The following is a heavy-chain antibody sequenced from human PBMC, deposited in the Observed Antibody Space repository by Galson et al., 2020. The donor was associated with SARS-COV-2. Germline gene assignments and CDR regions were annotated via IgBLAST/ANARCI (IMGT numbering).Heavy chain of an antibody. CDR2: IYPGDSDT. J-gene: IGHJ4*02. Sequence: GESLKISCKGSGYSFTSYWIGWVRQMPGKGLEWMGIIYPGDSDTRYSPSFQGQVTISADKSISTAYLQWSSLKASDTAMYYCARHEAPRYYYAGSGYYQPFDYWGQGTLVTVSS. V-gene: IGHV5-51*01. D-gene: IGHD3-22*01. CDR3: ARHEAPRYYYAGSGYYQPFDY. CDR1: GYSFTSYW.